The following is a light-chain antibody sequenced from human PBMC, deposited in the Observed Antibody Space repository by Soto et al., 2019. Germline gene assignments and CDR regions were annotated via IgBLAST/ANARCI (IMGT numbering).Light chain of an antibody. CDR3: ATWDDGLNGWV. Sequence: QSVLTQPPSASGTPGQTVTISYSGSDSNIGSNTVNWYQQFPGTAPKLLIYTNFRRPSGVPDRFSGSKSVTSASLAIGGLQSEDEAHYYCATWDDGLNGWVFGGGTQLTVL. CDR1: DSNIGSNT. CDR2: TNF. J-gene: IGLJ3*02. V-gene: IGLV1-44*01.